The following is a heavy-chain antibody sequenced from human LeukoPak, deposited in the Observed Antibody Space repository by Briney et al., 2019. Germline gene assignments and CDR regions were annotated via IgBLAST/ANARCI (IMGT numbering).Heavy chain of an antibody. CDR3: ARSSRARYDAFDI. V-gene: IGHV4-59*11. CDR1: DDSFSSHN. J-gene: IGHJ3*02. Sequence: SETLSLTCAVSDDSFSSHNWTWIRQPPGKGLEWIGYISYIGSTNYNPSLKSRVTISIDTSKNQFSLKLSSVTAADTAVYYCARSSRARYDAFDIWGQGTMVTVSS. D-gene: IGHD2-2*01. CDR2: ISYIGST.